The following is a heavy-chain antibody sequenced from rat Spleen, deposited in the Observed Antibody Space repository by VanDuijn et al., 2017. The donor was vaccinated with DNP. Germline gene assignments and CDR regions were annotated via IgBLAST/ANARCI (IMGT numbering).Heavy chain of an antibody. D-gene: IGHD1-4*01. Sequence: EVHLVESGGGLVQPGRSLKLSCAASGFTFNDYNMVWVRQAPTKGLEWVAYISPSGAYTYYRDSVKGRFIISRDNAKSTLYLQMDSLRSEDTATYYCATSPGPNWFAYWGQGTLVTVSS. CDR3: ATSPGPNWFAY. CDR2: ISPSGAYT. V-gene: IGHV5S23*01. CDR1: GFTFNDYN. J-gene: IGHJ3*01.